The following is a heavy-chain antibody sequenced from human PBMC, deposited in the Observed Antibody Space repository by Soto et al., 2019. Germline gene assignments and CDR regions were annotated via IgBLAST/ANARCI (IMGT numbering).Heavy chain of an antibody. CDR2: IIPIFGTA. J-gene: IGHJ6*02. CDR1: GGTFSSYA. CDR3: ARVRHITMVRGVNRGYYYYGMDV. Sequence: SVKVSCKASGGTFSSYAISWVRQAPGQGLEWMGGIIPIFGTANYAQKFQGRVTITADESTSTAYMEMSSLRSEDTAVYYCARVRHITMVRGVNRGYYYYGMDVWGQGTTVTVSS. D-gene: IGHD3-10*01. V-gene: IGHV1-69*13.